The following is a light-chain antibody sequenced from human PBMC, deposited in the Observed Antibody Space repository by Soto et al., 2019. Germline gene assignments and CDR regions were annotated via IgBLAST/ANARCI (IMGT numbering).Light chain of an antibody. J-gene: IGKJ1*01. CDR3: QQYNTYPWT. Sequence: DIQVTQSPSTLSASVGDRVTFTCRASQSISSWLAWYQQKPGRAPKLLIYDASTLESGVPSRFSGSGSGAEFTLTISRLQPDDFATYYCQQYNTYPWTFGQGTKVEIK. V-gene: IGKV1-5*01. CDR1: QSISSW. CDR2: DAS.